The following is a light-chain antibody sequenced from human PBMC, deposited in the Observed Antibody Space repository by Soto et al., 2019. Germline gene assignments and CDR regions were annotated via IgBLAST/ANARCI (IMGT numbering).Light chain of an antibody. J-gene: IGLJ2*01. CDR2: DVS. V-gene: IGLV2-14*01. CDR1: SSDVGTYNY. Sequence: QSVLTQPASVSGSPGQSITISCTGTSSDVGTYNYVSWYQQHPGKAPKLMIYDVSNRPSGVSNRFSGSKSGNTASLTISGLQAEDEADYYCSSYTNSRGVVFGGGTKLTVL. CDR3: SSYTNSRGVV.